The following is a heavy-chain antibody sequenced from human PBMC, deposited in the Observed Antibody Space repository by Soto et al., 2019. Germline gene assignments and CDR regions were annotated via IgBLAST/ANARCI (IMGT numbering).Heavy chain of an antibody. CDR2: IYPGDSDT. V-gene: IGHV5-51*01. CDR3: GVVVAAPASDAFDI. J-gene: IGHJ3*02. CDR1: GYSFTSYW. D-gene: IGHD2-15*01. Sequence: PGESLKISCKGSGYSFTSYWIGWVRQMPGKGLEWMGIIYPGDSDTRYSPSFQGQVTISAGKSISTAYLQWSSLKASDTAMYYCGVVVAAPASDAFDIWGQGTMVTVSS.